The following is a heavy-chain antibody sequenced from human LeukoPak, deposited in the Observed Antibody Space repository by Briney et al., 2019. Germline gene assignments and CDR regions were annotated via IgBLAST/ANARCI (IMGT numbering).Heavy chain of an antibody. V-gene: IGHV3-30*18. D-gene: IGHD6-19*01. CDR1: GFTFSSYG. CDR2: ISYDGSNK. CDR3: AKDLFHSSGWYVPDRGVDY. Sequence: QPGRSLRLSCAASGFTFSSYGMHWVRQAPGKGLEWVAVISYDGSNKYYADSVKGRFTISRDNSKNTLYLQMNSLRAEDTAVYYCAKDLFHSSGWYVPDRGVDYWGQGTLVTVSS. J-gene: IGHJ4*02.